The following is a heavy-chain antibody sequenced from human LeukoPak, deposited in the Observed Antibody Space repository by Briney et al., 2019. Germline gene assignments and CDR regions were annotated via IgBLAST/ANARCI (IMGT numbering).Heavy chain of an antibody. Sequence: PRGSLRLSCAASGFTFSSYSMNWVRQAPGKGLEWVSSISSSSSYIYYADSVKGRFTISRDNAKISLYLQMNSLRAEDTAVYYCARGGVPGIFDYWGQGTLVTDPS. D-gene: IGHD6-13*01. CDR2: ISSSSSYI. J-gene: IGHJ4*02. CDR1: GFTFSSYS. CDR3: ARGGVPGIFDY. V-gene: IGHV3-21*01.